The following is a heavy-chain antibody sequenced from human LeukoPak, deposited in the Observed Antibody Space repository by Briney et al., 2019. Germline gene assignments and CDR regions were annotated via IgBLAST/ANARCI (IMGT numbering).Heavy chain of an antibody. J-gene: IGHJ4*02. V-gene: IGHV4-39*01. CDR1: GGSISSSTDF. CDR2: IHYNGNT. Sequence: SETLSLPCTVSGGSISSSTDFWGWIRQPPGKGLEWIGSIHYNGNTYYNPSLKSRVTMFVDTSKNQFSLKLSSVTAADTAVYYCARKPGSESYYIDYWGQGTVVTVSS. CDR3: ARKPGSESYYIDY. D-gene: IGHD1-26*01.